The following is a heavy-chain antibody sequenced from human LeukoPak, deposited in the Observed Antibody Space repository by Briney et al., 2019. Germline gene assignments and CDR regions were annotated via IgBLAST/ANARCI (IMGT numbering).Heavy chain of an antibody. D-gene: IGHD3-10*01. CDR3: ARYIRLHYYGSGSYTLGAEYFQH. Sequence: SVKVSCKASGGTFSSYAISWVRQAPGQGLEWMGGIIPIFGTANYAQKFQGRVTITTDESTSTAYMELSSLRSEDTAVYYCARYIRLHYYGSGSYTLGAEYFQHWGQGTLVTVSS. CDR1: GGTFSSYA. J-gene: IGHJ1*01. V-gene: IGHV1-69*05. CDR2: IIPIFGTA.